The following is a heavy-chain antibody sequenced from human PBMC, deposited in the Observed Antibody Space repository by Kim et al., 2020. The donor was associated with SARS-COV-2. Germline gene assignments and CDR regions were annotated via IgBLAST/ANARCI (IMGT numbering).Heavy chain of an antibody. Sequence: YYRGSTTYNPSLKSRVTISVDTSKNQFSLELSSVTAADTAVYYCARGFDLWGRGTLVTVSS. V-gene: IGHV4-59*08. J-gene: IGHJ2*01. CDR2: YYRGST. CDR3: ARGFDL.